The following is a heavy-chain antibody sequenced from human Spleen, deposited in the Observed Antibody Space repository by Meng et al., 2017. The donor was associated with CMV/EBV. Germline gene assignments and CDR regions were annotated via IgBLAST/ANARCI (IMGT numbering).Heavy chain of an antibody. CDR3: ARTSYGMDV. Sequence: GGSLRLSCAASGFTFSSYAMHWVRQAPGKGLEWVAVISYDGSNKYYADSVKGRFTISRDNSKNTLYLQMNSLRAEDTAVYYCARTSYGMDVWGQGTTVTVSS. CDR2: ISYDGSNK. V-gene: IGHV3-30-3*01. CDR1: GFTFSSYA. J-gene: IGHJ6*02.